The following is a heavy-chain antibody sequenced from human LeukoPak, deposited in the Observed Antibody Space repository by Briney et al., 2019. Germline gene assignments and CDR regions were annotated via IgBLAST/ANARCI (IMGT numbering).Heavy chain of an antibody. D-gene: IGHD3-16*02. V-gene: IGHV3-74*01. CDR1: GFTFSSYW. CDR2: INSDGSST. Sequence: PGGSLRLSCAASGFTFSSYWMHWVRQAPGKGLVWVSRINSDGSSTNYADSVKGRFTISRDNAKNSLYLQMNSLRAEDTAVYYCARGSDYVWGSYRYDYWGQGTLVTVSS. CDR3: ARGSDYVWGSYRYDY. J-gene: IGHJ4*02.